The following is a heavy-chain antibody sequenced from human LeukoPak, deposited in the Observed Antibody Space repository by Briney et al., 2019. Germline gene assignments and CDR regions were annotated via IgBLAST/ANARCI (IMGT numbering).Heavy chain of an antibody. CDR1: GGSISSGGYY. J-gene: IGHJ5*02. Sequence: SQTLSLTCTVSGGSISSGGYYWSWIRQHPGKGLEWIGYIYYSGSTHYNPSLKSRVTISVDTSKNQFSLKLSSVTAADTAVYYCARNMTDWWFDPWGQGTLVTVSS. D-gene: IGHD3-9*01. CDR3: ARNMTDWWFDP. V-gene: IGHV4-31*03. CDR2: IYYSGST.